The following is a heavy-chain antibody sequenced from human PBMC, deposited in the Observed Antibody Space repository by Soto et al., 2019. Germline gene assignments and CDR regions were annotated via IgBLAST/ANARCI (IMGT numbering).Heavy chain of an antibody. D-gene: IGHD1-7*01. Sequence: SETLSLTCTVSGGSISSYYWSWIRQPPGKGLEWIGYIYYSGSTNYNPSLKSRVTISVDTSKNQFSLKLSSVTAADTAVYYCARDSGWNYGYGMDVWGQGTTVTVSS. CDR3: ARDSGWNYGYGMDV. V-gene: IGHV4-59*01. CDR2: IYYSGST. J-gene: IGHJ6*02. CDR1: GGSISSYY.